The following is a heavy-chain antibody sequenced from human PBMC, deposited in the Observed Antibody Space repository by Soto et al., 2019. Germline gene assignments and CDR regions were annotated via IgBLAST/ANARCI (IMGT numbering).Heavy chain of an antibody. CDR2: INYSGST. J-gene: IGHJ4*02. V-gene: IGHV4-30-4*01. CDR3: ARDKITGLFDY. D-gene: IGHD2-8*02. Sequence: SETLSLTCTVSGGSISSGDCYWSWIRQPPGTGLEWIGDINYSGSTYYNPSLKSRVTISVDTSKNQFSLKLTSVTAADTAVYYCARDKITGLFDYWGQGTLVTVPQ. CDR1: GGSISSGDCY.